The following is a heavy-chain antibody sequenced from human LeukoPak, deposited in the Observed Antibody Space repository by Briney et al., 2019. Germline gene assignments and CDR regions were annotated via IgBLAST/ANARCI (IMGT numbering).Heavy chain of an antibody. CDR2: IYTSGST. J-gene: IGHJ6*03. CDR1: GGSISSYY. D-gene: IGHD1-1*01. CDR3: ATGTPYYYYYYMDV. V-gene: IGHV4-4*09. Sequence: SETLSLTCTVSGGSISSYYWSWIRQPPGKGLEWIGHIYTSGSTNYNPSLKSRVTISVDTSKNQFSLKLSSVTAADTAVYYCATGTPYYYYYYMDVWSKGTTVTVSS.